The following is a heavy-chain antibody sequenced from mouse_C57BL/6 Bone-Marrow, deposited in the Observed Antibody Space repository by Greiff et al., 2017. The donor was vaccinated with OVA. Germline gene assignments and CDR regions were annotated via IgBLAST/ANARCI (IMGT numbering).Heavy chain of an antibody. CDR3: SRPAPDYGSSYDV. CDR2: ISNGGGST. V-gene: IGHV5-12*01. CDR1: GFTFSDYY. D-gene: IGHD1-1*01. Sequence: EVMLVESGGGLVQPGGSLKLSCAASGFTFSDYYMYWVSQTPEKRLEWVAYISNGGGSTYYPDTVKVRFTLSRCNAKNTLYLEMSRLKSEDTAMYYCSRPAPDYGSSYDVWGTGTTVTVSS. J-gene: IGHJ1*03.